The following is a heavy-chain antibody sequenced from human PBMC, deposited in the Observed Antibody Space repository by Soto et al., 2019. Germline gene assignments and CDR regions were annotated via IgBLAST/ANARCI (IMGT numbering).Heavy chain of an antibody. CDR1: GGSISSGGYY. CDR2: IYYSGST. J-gene: IGHJ6*02. D-gene: IGHD3-22*01. V-gene: IGHV4-31*03. CDR3: ARDNKKAEYHDSSGYYYYYYGMDV. Sequence: QVQLQESGPGLVKPSQTLSLTCTVSGGSISSGGYYWSWIRQHPGKGLEWIGYIYYSGSTYYNPSLKSRVTISVDTSKNQFSLKLSSVTAADTAVYYCARDNKKAEYHDSSGYYYYYYGMDVWGQGTTVTVSS.